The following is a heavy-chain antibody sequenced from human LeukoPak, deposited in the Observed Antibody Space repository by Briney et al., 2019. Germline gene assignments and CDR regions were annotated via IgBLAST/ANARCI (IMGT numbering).Heavy chain of an antibody. J-gene: IGHJ6*02. D-gene: IGHD6-6*01. Sequence: TGGSPRLSCAASGFTFSNYGMHWVRQAPGKGLEWVAVIWYDGSNKYYADSVKGRFTISRDNSKNTLYLQMNSLRAEDTAVYYCARDRSSSSSRYYYGMDVWGQGTTVTVSS. CDR3: ARDRSSSSSRYYYGMDV. CDR2: IWYDGSNK. V-gene: IGHV3-33*01. CDR1: GFTFSNYG.